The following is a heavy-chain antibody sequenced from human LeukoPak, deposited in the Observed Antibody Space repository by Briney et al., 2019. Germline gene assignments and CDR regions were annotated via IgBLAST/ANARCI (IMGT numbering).Heavy chain of an antibody. CDR2: IKQDESEK. J-gene: IGHJ4*02. Sequence: PGGALRLSCAASGFTFNSYWMSWVRQTPGKVLEWVANIKQDESEKYYVDSVKGRFTIPRDNAKNSLFLQMISLRAEDTAVYYCARDKPAAGGGYASLFDYWGQGTLVTVSS. CDR3: ARDKPAAGGGYASLFDY. CDR1: GFTFNSYW. V-gene: IGHV3-7*03. D-gene: IGHD6-13*01.